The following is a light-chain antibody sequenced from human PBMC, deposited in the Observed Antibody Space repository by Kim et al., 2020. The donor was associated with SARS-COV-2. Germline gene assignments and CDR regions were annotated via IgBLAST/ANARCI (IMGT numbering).Light chain of an antibody. CDR1: QSVSSNY. CDR2: AAS. V-gene: IGKV3-20*01. Sequence: LSPGERVTRSCRASQSVSSNYLAWYQQRPGQAPRLLIVAASTRATGIPDRFSGSGSGTDFTLTISRLEPEDFAVYFCQQYGSSRYSFGQGTKLEIK. J-gene: IGKJ2*03. CDR3: QQYGSSRYS.